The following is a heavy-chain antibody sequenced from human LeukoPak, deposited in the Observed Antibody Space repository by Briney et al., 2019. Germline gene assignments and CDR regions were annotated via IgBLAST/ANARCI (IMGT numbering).Heavy chain of an antibody. V-gene: IGHV3-23*03. CDR3: AKDRIIVVVPAAPFDY. D-gene: IGHD2-2*01. Sequence: PGGSLRLSCAASGFTFSSYAMSWVRQAPGKGLEWVSVIYSGGSTYYADSVKGRFTISRDNSKNTLYLQMNSLRAEDTAVYYCAKDRIIVVVPAAPFDYWGQGTLVTVSS. J-gene: IGHJ4*02. CDR1: GFTFSSYA. CDR2: IYSGGST.